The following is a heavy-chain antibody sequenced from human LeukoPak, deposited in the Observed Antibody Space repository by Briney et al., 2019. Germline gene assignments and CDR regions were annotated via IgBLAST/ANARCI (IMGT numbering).Heavy chain of an antibody. V-gene: IGHV3-30*02. D-gene: IGHD5-24*01. CDR3: AKDVGWLQSGAFDY. Sequence: GGSLRLSCAASGFTFSSYGMHWVRQAPGKGLEWVAFIRYDGSNKYYADSVKGRFTISRDNSKNTLYLQMNSLRAEDMAVYYCAKDVGWLQSGAFDYWGQGTLVTVSS. CDR2: IRYDGSNK. CDR1: GFTFSSYG. J-gene: IGHJ4*02.